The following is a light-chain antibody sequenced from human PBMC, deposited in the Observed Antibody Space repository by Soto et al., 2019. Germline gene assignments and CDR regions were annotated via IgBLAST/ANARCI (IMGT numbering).Light chain of an antibody. J-gene: IGLJ1*01. CDR1: SSDIGGYEY. CDR3: NSYTSSNPLGV. Sequence: QSALTQPASVSGSPGQSITISCTGTSSDIGGYEYVSWYQQQPGKAPKRIIYDVSDRPSGVSNRFSGSKFGNTASLAISGLQAEDEADYYCNSYTSSNPLGVFGTGTKVTVL. V-gene: IGLV2-14*03. CDR2: DVS.